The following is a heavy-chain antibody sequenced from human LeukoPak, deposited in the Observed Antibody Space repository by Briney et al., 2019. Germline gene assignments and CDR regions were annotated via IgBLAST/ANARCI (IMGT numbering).Heavy chain of an antibody. CDR2: ISSSSSYI. CDR3: ARASVVVVITDAFDI. Sequence: GGSLRLSCAASGFTFSSYSMNWVRQAPGKGLEWVSSISSSSSYIYYADSVKGRFTISRDNAKNSLYLQMNSLRAEDTAVYYCARASVVVVITDAFDIWGQGTMVTVSS. J-gene: IGHJ3*02. D-gene: IGHD3-22*01. V-gene: IGHV3-21*01. CDR1: GFTFSSYS.